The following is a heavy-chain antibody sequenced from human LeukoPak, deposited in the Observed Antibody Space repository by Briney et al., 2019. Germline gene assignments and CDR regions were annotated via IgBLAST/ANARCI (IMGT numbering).Heavy chain of an antibody. CDR3: ARHYCSGGSCYFPWGAFDI. CDR2: IHYSGST. V-gene: IGHV4-31*03. D-gene: IGHD2-15*01. J-gene: IGHJ3*02. CDR1: GASISSGTYY. Sequence: SETLSLTCTVSGASISSGTYYWSWIRQHPGKGPERIGYIHYSGSTYYNPSLESRVTMSVYRSENQFSLNLSAVSAADTAVYYCARHYCSGGSCYFPWGAFDIWGQGTMVTVSS.